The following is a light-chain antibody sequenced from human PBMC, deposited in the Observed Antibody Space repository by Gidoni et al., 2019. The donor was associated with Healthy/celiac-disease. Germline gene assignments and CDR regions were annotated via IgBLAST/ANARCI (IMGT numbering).Light chain of an antibody. Sequence: EIVLTQSPGTLSMSQGERATLSCTASQSVSSSYLAWYQQKPGQAPRLLIYGASSSGSGTDFTLTISRLEPEDYVVYYCQQYGSSPPRLTFGGGTKVEIK. CDR2: GAS. CDR3: QQYGSSPPRLT. CDR1: QSVSSSY. V-gene: IGKV3-20*01. J-gene: IGKJ4*02.